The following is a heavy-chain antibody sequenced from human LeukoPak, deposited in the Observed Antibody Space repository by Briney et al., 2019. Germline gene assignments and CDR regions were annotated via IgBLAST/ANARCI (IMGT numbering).Heavy chain of an antibody. J-gene: IGHJ3*02. V-gene: IGHV1-69*13. D-gene: IGHD4-17*01. CDR3: AGDTVTTYAFDI. CDR2: IIPIFGTA. CDR1: RGTFSSYA. Sequence: ASVKVSCKASRGTFSSYAISWVRQAPGQGLEWMGGIIPIFGTANYAQKFQGRVTITADESTSTAYMELSSLRSEDTAVYYCAGDTVTTYAFDIWGQGTMVTVSS.